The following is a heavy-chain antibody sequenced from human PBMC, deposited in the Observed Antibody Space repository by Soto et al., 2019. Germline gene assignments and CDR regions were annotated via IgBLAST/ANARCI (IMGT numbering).Heavy chain of an antibody. CDR3: AKERDILLLPAAPFWDY. CDR2: ISYDGSNK. J-gene: IGHJ4*02. Sequence: QVQLVESGGGVVQPGRSLRLSCAASGFTFSSYAIHWVRQAPGKGLEWVAVISYDGSNKYYADSVKGRFTISRDNSKNTMYLQMHSMRAEDTAVYSCAKERDILLLPAAPFWDYWGQGTLVTVSS. CDR1: GFTFSSYA. D-gene: IGHD2-2*01. V-gene: IGHV3-30*04.